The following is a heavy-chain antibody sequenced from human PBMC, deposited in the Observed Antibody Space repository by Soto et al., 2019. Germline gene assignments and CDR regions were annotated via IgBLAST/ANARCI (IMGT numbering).Heavy chain of an antibody. CDR2: IYHSGST. V-gene: IGHV4-30-2*01. D-gene: IGHD4-17*01. Sequence: SETLSLTCAVSGGSISSGGYSWSWIRQPPGKGLEWIGYIYHSGSTYYNPSLKSRVTISVDRSKNQFSLKLSSVTAADTAVYYCARVRGPNYGDYYFDYWGQGTLVTVSS. CDR3: ARVRGPNYGDYYFDY. J-gene: IGHJ4*02. CDR1: GGSISSGGYS.